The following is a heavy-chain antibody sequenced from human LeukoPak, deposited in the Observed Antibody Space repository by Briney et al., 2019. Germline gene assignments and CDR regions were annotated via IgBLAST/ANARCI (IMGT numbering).Heavy chain of an antibody. CDR2: ISLNSAAI. V-gene: IGHV3-21*01. J-gene: IGHJ6*02. CDR1: GFAFSTYS. D-gene: IGHD2-15*01. Sequence: GGSLRLSCAASGFAFSTYSMNWVRQPPGKGLKWDASISLNSAAIYYADSVKGRFTISRDNAKNSLHLQMDSLRAEDTPVYYCTKHNTTGATTPFYYGMDVWGQGTTVTVSS. CDR3: TKHNTTGATTPFYYGMDV.